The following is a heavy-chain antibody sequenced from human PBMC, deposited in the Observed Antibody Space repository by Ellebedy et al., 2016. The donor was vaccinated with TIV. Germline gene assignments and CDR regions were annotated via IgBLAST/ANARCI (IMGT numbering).Heavy chain of an antibody. CDR2: IYHSGST. J-gene: IGHJ5*02. CDR1: GGSTSSSNW. CDR3: ARTRYLGIAAGMNWFDP. D-gene: IGHD6-13*01. V-gene: IGHV4-4*02. Sequence: SETLSLXCAVSGGSTSSSNWWSWVRQPPGKGLEWIGEIYHSGSTNYNPSLKSRVTTSVDKSKNQFSLKLSSVTAADTAVYYCARTRYLGIAAGMNWFDPWGQGTLVTVSS.